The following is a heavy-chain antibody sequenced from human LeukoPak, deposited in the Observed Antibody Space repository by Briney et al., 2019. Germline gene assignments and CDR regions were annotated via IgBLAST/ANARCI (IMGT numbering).Heavy chain of an antibody. Sequence: PGGSLRLSCAASGFTFSSYAVSWVRQAPGKGLEWVSSINNSGGSTYYADSVKGRFAISRDNPKNTLYLQMNGLRAEDTAVYYCGRVAAYCGGDCYSGQDYWGQGTLVTVSS. D-gene: IGHD2-21*02. J-gene: IGHJ4*02. V-gene: IGHV3-23*01. CDR3: GRVAAYCGGDCYSGQDY. CDR2: INNSGGST. CDR1: GFTFSSYA.